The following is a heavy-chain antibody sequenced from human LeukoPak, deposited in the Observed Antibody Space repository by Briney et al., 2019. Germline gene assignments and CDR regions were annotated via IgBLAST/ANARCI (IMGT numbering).Heavy chain of an antibody. CDR2: ISYDGRDK. CDR1: GFTFSSYG. V-gene: IGHV3-30*18. D-gene: IGHD3-10*01. J-gene: IGHJ4*02. Sequence: GGSLRLSCAASGFTFSSYGIHWVRQAPGKGLEWVAVISYDGRDKYYTDSVKGRFSTSSDNSKNTLYLQMNSLRAEDTAVYYCAKDADTYGSTYYFDYWGQGTLVTVSS. CDR3: AKDADTYGSTYYFDY.